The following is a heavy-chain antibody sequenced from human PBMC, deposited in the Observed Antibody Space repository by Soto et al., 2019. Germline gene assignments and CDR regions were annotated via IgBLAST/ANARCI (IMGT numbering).Heavy chain of an antibody. Sequence: GGSLRLSCAASGFTFSSYSMNWVRQAPGKGLEWVSSISSSSSYIYYADSVKGRFTISRDNAKNSLYLQMNSLRAEDTAVYYCARMPSSGATLSDYYYYYRMDVWGQGTTVTVSS. CDR3: ARMPSSGATLSDYYYYYRMDV. J-gene: IGHJ6*02. CDR2: ISSSSSYI. V-gene: IGHV3-21*01. D-gene: IGHD2-2*01. CDR1: GFTFSSYS.